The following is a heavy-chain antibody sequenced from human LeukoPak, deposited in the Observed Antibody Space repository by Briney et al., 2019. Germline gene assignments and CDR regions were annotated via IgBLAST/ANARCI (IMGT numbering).Heavy chain of an antibody. V-gene: IGHV3-30*02. CDR2: IRYDGSNK. CDR3: AKDGLIAVAGLLDY. CDR1: GFTFSSYA. Sequence: PGGSLRLSCAASGFTFSSYAMSWVRQAPGKGLEWVAFIRYDGSNKYYADSVKGRFTISGDNSKNTLYLQMNSLRAEDTAVYYCAKDGLIAVAGLLDYWGQGTLVTVSS. J-gene: IGHJ4*02. D-gene: IGHD6-19*01.